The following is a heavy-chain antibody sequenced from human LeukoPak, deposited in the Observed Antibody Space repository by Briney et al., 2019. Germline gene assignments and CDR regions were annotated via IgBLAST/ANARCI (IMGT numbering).Heavy chain of an antibody. D-gene: IGHD3-16*02. CDR1: GFTFSSYS. CDR2: ISSASGSI. V-gene: IGHV3-48*01. Sequence: GGSLRLSCAASGFTFSSYSMNWVRQAPGKGLEWVSYISSASGSIYYADSVKGRFTISRDNSKNTLYLQMGSLRLDDMAVYYCTRGPGYDYVWGTYRADYWGQGILVTVSS. CDR3: TRGPGYDYVWGTYRADY. J-gene: IGHJ4*02.